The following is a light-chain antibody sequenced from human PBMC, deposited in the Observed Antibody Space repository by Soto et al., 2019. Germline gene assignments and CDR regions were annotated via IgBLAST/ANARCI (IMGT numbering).Light chain of an antibody. CDR3: LQDINYPWT. J-gene: IGKJ1*01. V-gene: IGKV1-6*01. Sequence: AIQMTQSPSSLSASVGDRVTITCRASQDIRNDLGWYQQNPGKAPKVLIYAASSLQSGVPPRFSGSGSGTDFTLAISSLQPEDAATYYCLQDINYPWTFGQGTKVDIK. CDR2: AAS. CDR1: QDIRND.